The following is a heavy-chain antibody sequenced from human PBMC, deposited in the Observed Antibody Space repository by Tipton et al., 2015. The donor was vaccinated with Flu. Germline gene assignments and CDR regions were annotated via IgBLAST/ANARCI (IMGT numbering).Heavy chain of an antibody. J-gene: IGHJ5*02. Sequence: TLSLTCTVSGGSISSGGFYWSWIRQLPGKGLEWIGYIYYRGRTSYNPSLKSRVTMSVDTSKNQFSLNLTSVTAADTAVYYCARDEGRYNGWFDPWGQGTLVIVSS. D-gene: IGHD1-14*01. CDR2: IYYRGRT. CDR1: GGSISSGGFY. CDR3: ARDEGRYNGWFDP. V-gene: IGHV4-31*03.